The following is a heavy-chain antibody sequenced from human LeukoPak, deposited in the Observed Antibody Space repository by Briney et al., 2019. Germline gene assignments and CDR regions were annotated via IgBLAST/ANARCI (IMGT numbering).Heavy chain of an antibody. CDR3: AERGRIAGQHVEY. D-gene: IGHD6-13*01. CDR1: VGSFSGYF. V-gene: IGHV4-34*01. CDR2: INYSGST. J-gene: IGHJ4*02. Sequence: SGTLSLTCAVYVGSFSGYFWSWIRQPPGRGGEWVGEINYSGSTNHNPYPKGRVTLPVDKSKNHFLLKQRSATGADTAGYYCAERGRIAGQHVEYWGQGTLVTVSS.